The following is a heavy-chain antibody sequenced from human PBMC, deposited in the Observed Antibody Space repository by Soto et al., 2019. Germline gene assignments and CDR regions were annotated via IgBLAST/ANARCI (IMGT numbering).Heavy chain of an antibody. V-gene: IGHV3-7*04. CDR2: IKQDGSEK. D-gene: IGHD2-15*01. J-gene: IGHJ6*02. CDR1: GFTFSSYW. CDR3: ARDIVVVSYYYGMDV. Sequence: EVQLVESGGGLVQPGGSLRLSCAASGFTFSSYWMSWVRQAPGKGLEWVANIKQDGSEKYYVDSVKGRFTISRDNAKNSLYLQMNRLRAEDTAVYYCARDIVVVSYYYGMDVWGQGTTVTVSS.